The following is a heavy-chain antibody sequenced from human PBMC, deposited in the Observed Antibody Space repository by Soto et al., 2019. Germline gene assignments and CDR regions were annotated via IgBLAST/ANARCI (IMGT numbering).Heavy chain of an antibody. CDR2: IYSGGST. Sequence: EVQLVESGGGLVQPGGSLRLSCAASGFTVSSNHMSWVRQAPGKGLEWVSVIYSGGSTYYADSVKGRFTISRDNSKHTLYLQMDSLSAEDTAVYYCARSGPYGDYDYWGQGTLVTVSS. CDR1: GFTVSSNH. D-gene: IGHD4-17*01. J-gene: IGHJ4*02. V-gene: IGHV3-66*01. CDR3: ARSGPYGDYDY.